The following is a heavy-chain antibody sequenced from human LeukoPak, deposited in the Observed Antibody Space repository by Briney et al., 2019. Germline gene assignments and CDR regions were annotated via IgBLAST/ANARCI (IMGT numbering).Heavy chain of an antibody. J-gene: IGHJ4*02. CDR1: AYSISSGYR. CDR3: ARYRDGHTPFDH. Sequence: SETLSLTCAVSAYSISSGYRWGWIRQPPGKGLECIGSIYHSGITYYNPSIKSRVTISVDTSNNQSSLELTSVTAADTAVYCCARYRDGHTPFDHWGQGTLVTVSS. D-gene: IGHD5-24*01. V-gene: IGHV4-38-2*01. CDR2: IYHSGIT.